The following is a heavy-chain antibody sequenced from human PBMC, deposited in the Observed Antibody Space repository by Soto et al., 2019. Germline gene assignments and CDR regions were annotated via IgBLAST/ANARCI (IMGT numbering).Heavy chain of an antibody. V-gene: IGHV1-46*03. Sequence: ASVKVSCKASGYTFTSYYMHWVRQAPGQGLEWMGIINPSGGSTSYAQKFQGRVTMTRDTSTSTVHMELSSLRSEGTAVYYCARGKYYYDSSGYGVFWFDPWGQGTLVTVSS. CDR3: ARGKYYYDSSGYGVFWFDP. D-gene: IGHD3-22*01. J-gene: IGHJ5*02. CDR2: INPSGGST. CDR1: GYTFTSYY.